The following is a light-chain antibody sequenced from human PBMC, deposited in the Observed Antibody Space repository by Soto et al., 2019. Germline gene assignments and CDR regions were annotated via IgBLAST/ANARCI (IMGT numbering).Light chain of an antibody. J-gene: IGKJ1*01. CDR2: EAS. CDR1: QSISKW. V-gene: IGKV1-5*01. Sequence: GDRVTITCRASQSISKWLAWYQQKPGKAPKLLIYEASSLENGVPSRFSGGGSGTHFTLTISGLQPDDFANYDGLQYYNFSWTFGQGTKVDIK. CDR3: LQYYNFSWT.